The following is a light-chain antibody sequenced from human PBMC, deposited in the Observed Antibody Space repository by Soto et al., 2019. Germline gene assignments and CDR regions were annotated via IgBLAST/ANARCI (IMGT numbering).Light chain of an antibody. J-gene: IGKJ5*01. CDR2: RAS. CDR1: RSVGSL. CDR3: QQYNEWPIT. Sequence: EIVLTQSPATLSLSPGARAPLSCRASRSVGSLLAWYQQKPGQAPRLLIYRASSRATGISGSFSGSGSGTEFTLTITSLQSEDFAVYYCQQYNEWPITFGQGTRLEIK. V-gene: IGKV3-15*01.